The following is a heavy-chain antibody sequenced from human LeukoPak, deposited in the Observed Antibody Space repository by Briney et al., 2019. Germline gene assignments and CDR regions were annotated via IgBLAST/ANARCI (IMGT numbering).Heavy chain of an antibody. CDR1: GYTFTSYW. CDR2: IYPDDSDT. Sequence: GESPKISCKGSGYTFTSYWIGWVRQLPGKGLEVMAIIYPDDSDTRYSPSFQGQVTISADKSISTAYLQWSSLKASDTAIYFCARAYGDNEPFDYWGQGTLVTVSS. D-gene: IGHD4-17*01. CDR3: ARAYGDNEPFDY. V-gene: IGHV5-51*01. J-gene: IGHJ4*02.